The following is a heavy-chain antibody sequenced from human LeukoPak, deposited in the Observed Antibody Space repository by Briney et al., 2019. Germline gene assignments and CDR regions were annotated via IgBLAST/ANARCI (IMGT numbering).Heavy chain of an antibody. CDR2: IYYSGST. D-gene: IGHD3-9*01. J-gene: IGHJ6*02. CDR1: GGSISSSSYY. V-gene: IGHV4-39*01. CDR3: ARRGAYDILTGPYGMDV. Sequence: SETLSLTCTVSGGSISSSSYYWGWIRQPPGKGLEWIGSIYYSGSTYYNPSLKSRVTISVDTSKNQFSLKLSSVTAADTAVYYCARRGAYDILTGPYGMDVWGQGTTVTVSS.